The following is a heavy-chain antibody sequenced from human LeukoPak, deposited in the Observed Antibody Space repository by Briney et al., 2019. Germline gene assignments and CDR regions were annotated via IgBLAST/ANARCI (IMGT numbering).Heavy chain of an antibody. Sequence: LWASVKVSCKASGGTFSSYAISWVRQAPGQGLEWMGGIIPIFGTANYAQKFQGRVTITADESTSTAYMELSSLRSEDTAVYYCARESGLRYFDWLSYNYYMDVWGKGTTVTVSS. D-gene: IGHD3-9*01. CDR2: IIPIFGTA. CDR3: ARESGLRYFDWLSYNYYMDV. CDR1: GGTFSSYA. J-gene: IGHJ6*03. V-gene: IGHV1-69*13.